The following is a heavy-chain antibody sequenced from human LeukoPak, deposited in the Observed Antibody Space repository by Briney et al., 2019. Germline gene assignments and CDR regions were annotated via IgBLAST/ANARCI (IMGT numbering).Heavy chain of an antibody. CDR1: GYTFTSYG. CDR3: AMTPYCTSVTCYYLDY. D-gene: IGHD2-8*01. Sequence: GASVKVSCKASGYTFTSYGISWVRQAPGQGLEWMGWISVDSGNTNYAQKLQGRVTMTTDTSTSTAYMELRSLRSDDTAVYYCAMTPYCTSVTCYYLDYWGQGTLVTVSS. V-gene: IGHV1-18*01. J-gene: IGHJ4*02. CDR2: ISVDSGNT.